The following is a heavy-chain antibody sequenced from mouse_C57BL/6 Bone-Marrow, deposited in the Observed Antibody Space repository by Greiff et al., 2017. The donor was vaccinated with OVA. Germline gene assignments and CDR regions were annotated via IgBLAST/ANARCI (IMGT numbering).Heavy chain of an antibody. J-gene: IGHJ2*01. CDR1: GYTFTDYY. CDR3: AISGRLRDYFDS. CDR2: IYPGSGNI. Sequence: QVQLQQSGAELVRPGASVKLSCKASGYTFTDYYISWVKQRPGQGLEWIARIYPGSGNIYYNEKFKGKATLTAEKSSSTAYMQLSSLTSDDSAVYFCAISGRLRDYFDSWGEGTTLTVSS. D-gene: IGHD2-2*01. V-gene: IGHV1-76*01.